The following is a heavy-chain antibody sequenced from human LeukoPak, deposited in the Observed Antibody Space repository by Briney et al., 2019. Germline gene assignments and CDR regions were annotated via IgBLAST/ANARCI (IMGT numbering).Heavy chain of an antibody. J-gene: IGHJ4*02. CDR1: GFSFSDYY. Sequence: GGSLRLSCAASGFSFSDYYMSWIRQAPGKGLEWVSYISNSANTIYYADSLKGRFTISRDNAKNSLYLQMNSLRAEDTGVYYCAIVRGVYSYGHPYYFDYWGQGTLVTVSS. D-gene: IGHD5-18*01. CDR3: AIVRGVYSYGHPYYFDY. V-gene: IGHV3-11*04. CDR2: ISNSANTI.